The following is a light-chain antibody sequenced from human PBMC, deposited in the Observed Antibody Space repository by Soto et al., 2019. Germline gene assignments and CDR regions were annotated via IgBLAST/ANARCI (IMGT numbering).Light chain of an antibody. V-gene: IGKV1-39*01. CDR1: QSISSY. Sequence: DIQMTQSPSTLSASVGDRFTMTCRASQSISSYLNWYQQKPGKAPKVLIYAASSLQSGVPSRFSGIGSGTDFTLSISSLQPEDFATYYCQQSYSGPLTFGGGTKVDIK. J-gene: IGKJ4*01. CDR3: QQSYSGPLT. CDR2: AAS.